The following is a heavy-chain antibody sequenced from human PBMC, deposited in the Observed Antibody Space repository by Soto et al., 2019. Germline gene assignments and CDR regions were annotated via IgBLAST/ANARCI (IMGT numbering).Heavy chain of an antibody. J-gene: IGHJ6*02. CDR2: IIPIFGTA. Sequence: SVKVSCKASGGTFSSYAISWVRQAPGQGLEWMGGIIPIFGTANYAQKFQGRVTITADESTSTAYMELSSLRSEDTAVYYCARGYCSSTSCYRGYYYYGMDVWGQGTTVTVSS. D-gene: IGHD2-2*02. CDR1: GGTFSSYA. V-gene: IGHV1-69*13. CDR3: ARGYCSSTSCYRGYYYYGMDV.